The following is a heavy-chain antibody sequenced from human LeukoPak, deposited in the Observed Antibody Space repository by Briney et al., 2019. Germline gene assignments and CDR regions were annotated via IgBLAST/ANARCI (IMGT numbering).Heavy chain of an antibody. CDR1: GGSISSYY. CDR3: ARGVVVPAAILPGYYGMDV. CDR2: IYYSGST. D-gene: IGHD2-2*01. J-gene: IGHJ6*04. Sequence: KASETLSLTCTVSGGSISSYYWSWIRQPPGKGLEWIGYIYYSGSTNYNPSLKSRVAISVDTPKNQFSLKLSSATAADTAVYYCARGVVVPAAILPGYYGMDVWGKGTTVTVSS. V-gene: IGHV4-59*01.